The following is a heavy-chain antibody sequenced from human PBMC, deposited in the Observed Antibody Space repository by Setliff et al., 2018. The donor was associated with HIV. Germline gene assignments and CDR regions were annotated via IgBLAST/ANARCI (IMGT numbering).Heavy chain of an antibody. CDR1: GGSISSGDYY. V-gene: IGHV4-30-4*08. CDR3: ARVNYYDSSGYYEDAFDI. Sequence: KPSETLSLTCTVSGGSISSGDYYWSWIRQPPGKGLEWIGYIYYSGSTYYNPSLKSRVTISVDTSKNQFSLKLSSVTAADTAVYYCARVNYYDSSGYYEDAFDIWGQGTMVTVSS. CDR2: IYYSGST. J-gene: IGHJ3*02. D-gene: IGHD3-22*01.